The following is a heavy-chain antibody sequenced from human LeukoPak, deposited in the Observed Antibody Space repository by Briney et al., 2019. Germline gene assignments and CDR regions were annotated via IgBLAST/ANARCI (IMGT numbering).Heavy chain of an antibody. V-gene: IGHV1-46*01. CDR2: INPSGGST. Sequence: ASGKVSCKASGYTFTSYYMHWVRQAPGQGLEWMGIINPSGGSTSYAQKFQGRVTMTRDTSTSTVYMELSSLRSEDTAVYYCARDRAEGMFGELLYTFDYWGQGTLVTVSS. CDR3: ARDRAEGMFGELLYTFDY. D-gene: IGHD3-10*02. J-gene: IGHJ4*02. CDR1: GYTFTSYY.